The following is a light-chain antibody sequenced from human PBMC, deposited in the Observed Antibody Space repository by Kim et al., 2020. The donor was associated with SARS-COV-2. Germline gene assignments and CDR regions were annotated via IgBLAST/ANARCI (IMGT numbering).Light chain of an antibody. Sequence: VSPGERATLSCRASQSVSSNLAWYQQKPGQAPRLLIYGASTRATGIPARFSGSGSGTEFTLTISSLQSEDFAVYYCQQYNNWHYTFGQGTKLEI. J-gene: IGKJ2*01. V-gene: IGKV3-15*01. CDR3: QQYNNWHYT. CDR1: QSVSSN. CDR2: GAS.